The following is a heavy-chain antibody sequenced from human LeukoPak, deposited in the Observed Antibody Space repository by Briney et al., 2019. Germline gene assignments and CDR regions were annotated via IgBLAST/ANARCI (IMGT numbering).Heavy chain of an antibody. D-gene: IGHD2-2*01. J-gene: IGHJ6*03. CDR3: ARALVPFYYYYYYMDV. Sequence: ASVKVSCKASGYTFTSYDINWVRQATGQGLEWMGWMNPNSGNTGYAQKFQGRVTMTRNTSISTAYMELSSLRSEDTAVYYCARALVPFYYYYYYMDVWGKGTTVTISS. CDR1: GYTFTSYD. V-gene: IGHV1-8*01. CDR2: MNPNSGNT.